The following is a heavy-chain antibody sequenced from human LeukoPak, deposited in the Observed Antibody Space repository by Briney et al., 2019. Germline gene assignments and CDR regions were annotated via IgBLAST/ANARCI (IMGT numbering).Heavy chain of an antibody. D-gene: IGHD3-10*01. CDR2: FDPEDGET. J-gene: IGHJ4*02. Sequence: ASVKVSCKVSGYTLTELSMHWVRQAPGKGLEWMGGFDPEDGETIYAQKFQGRVTMTEGTSTDTAYMELSSLRSEDTAVYYCATDMVRGVIMTSDYWGQGTLVTVSS. CDR1: GYTLTELS. CDR3: ATDMVRGVIMTSDY. V-gene: IGHV1-24*01.